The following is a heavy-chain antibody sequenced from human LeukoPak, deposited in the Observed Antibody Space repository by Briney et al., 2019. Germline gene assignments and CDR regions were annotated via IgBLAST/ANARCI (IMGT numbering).Heavy chain of an antibody. CDR2: INPRGGNT. CDR3: SLFRGWSPDYYYMDV. D-gene: IGHD6-19*01. Sequence: ASVKVSCKASGYTFVDHYIFWVRQAPGQGPEWMGMINPRGGNTNYAQKFQGRVTITTDESTSTAYMELSSLRSEDTAVYYCSLFRGWSPDYYYMDVWGKGTTVTVSS. V-gene: IGHV1-46*01. CDR1: GYTFVDHY. J-gene: IGHJ6*03.